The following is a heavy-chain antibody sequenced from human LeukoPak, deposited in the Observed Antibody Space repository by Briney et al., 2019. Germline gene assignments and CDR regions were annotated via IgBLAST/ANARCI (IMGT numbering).Heavy chain of an antibody. J-gene: IGHJ4*02. Sequence: ASVKVSCKPSGYTFTSYNINWVRRATGQGLEWMAWMNPNSGDTGYAQKFQGRVTMTRDTSTSTVYMELNSLRSEDTAIYYCAREGSRSSLGGLGHWGQGTLVIVS. CDR3: AREGSRSSLGGLGH. CDR1: GYTFTSYN. CDR2: MNPNSGDT. V-gene: IGHV1-8*01. D-gene: IGHD2-2*01.